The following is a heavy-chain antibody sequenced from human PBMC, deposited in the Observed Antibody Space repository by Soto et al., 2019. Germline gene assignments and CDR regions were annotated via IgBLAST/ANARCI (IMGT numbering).Heavy chain of an antibody. Sequence: SETLSLTCTVSGGSISSSNYYWAWVRQPPGKGLEWIGSIYYSGSTYYNPSLKSRVTISVDTSKNQFSLKLSSVTAADTAVYYCAKRPPGVGVYYIMDVWGQGTTVTVSS. J-gene: IGHJ6*02. CDR1: GGSISSSNYY. D-gene: IGHD2-21*01. CDR3: AKRPPGVGVYYIMDV. CDR2: IYYSGST. V-gene: IGHV4-39*01.